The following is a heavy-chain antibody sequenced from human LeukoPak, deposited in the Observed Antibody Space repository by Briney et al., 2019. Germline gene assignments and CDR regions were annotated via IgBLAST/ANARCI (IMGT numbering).Heavy chain of an antibody. CDR1: GFTFSSYA. CDR3: VADPINFDF. Sequence: PGGSLRLSCAASGFTFSSYAMSWVRQAPGKGLEWIGSIYSSGHTIYNASLKSRITISVDRSENQFSLNLRSVTAADTAVYYCVADPINFDFWGQGNLVTVSS. V-gene: IGHV4-38-2*01. J-gene: IGHJ4*02. CDR2: IYSSGHT.